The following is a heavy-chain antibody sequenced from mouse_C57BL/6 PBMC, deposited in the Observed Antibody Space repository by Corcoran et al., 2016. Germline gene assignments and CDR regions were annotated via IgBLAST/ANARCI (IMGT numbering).Heavy chain of an antibody. CDR3: ARRPSYYYGSSYYAMDY. D-gene: IGHD1-1*01. J-gene: IGHJ4*01. Sequence: QVTLKESGPGILQSSQTLSLTCSFSGFSLSTSGMGVSWIRQPSGKGLEWLAHIYWDDDKRYNPSLKSRLTNPKDTSRNQVFLKITSVDTSDTATYYCARRPSYYYGSSYYAMDYWGQGTSVTVSS. CDR2: IYWDDDK. V-gene: IGHV8-12*01. CDR1: GFSLSTSGMG.